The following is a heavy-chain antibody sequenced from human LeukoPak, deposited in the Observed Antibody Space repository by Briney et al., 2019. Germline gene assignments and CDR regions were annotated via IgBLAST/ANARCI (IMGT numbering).Heavy chain of an antibody. CDR2: ISSSSSYI. J-gene: IGHJ4*02. CDR1: GFTVSSNY. Sequence: GGSLRLSCAASGFTVSSNYMSWVRQAPGKGLEWVSSISSSSSYIYYADSVKGRFSISRDNAKKSLYLQMNSLRAEDTAVYYCARGGSFLWGQGTLVTVSS. V-gene: IGHV3-21*01. D-gene: IGHD1-26*01. CDR3: ARGGSFL.